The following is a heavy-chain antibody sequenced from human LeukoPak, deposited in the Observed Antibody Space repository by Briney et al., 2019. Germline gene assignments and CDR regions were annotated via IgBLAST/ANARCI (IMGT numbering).Heavy chain of an antibody. J-gene: IGHJ4*02. CDR3: AKVRFLEWLLSSF. V-gene: IGHV3-23*01. D-gene: IGHD3-3*01. CDR2: ISGSGGST. Sequence: GGSLRLSCAASGFTFSSYSMNWVRQAPGKGLEWVPAISGSGGSTYYADSVKGRFTISRDNSKNTLYLQMNSLRAEDTAVYYCAKVRFLEWLLSSFGGQGTLATVSS. CDR1: GFTFSSYS.